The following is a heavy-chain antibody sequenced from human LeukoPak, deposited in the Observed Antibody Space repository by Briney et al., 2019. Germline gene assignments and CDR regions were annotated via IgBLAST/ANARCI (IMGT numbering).Heavy chain of an antibody. J-gene: IGHJ4*02. CDR2: ISRTGNSI. D-gene: IGHD6-13*01. CDR3: ARGPYSSNWYVDY. V-gene: IGHV3-48*03. CDR1: GFTLTSYE. Sequence: GGSLRLSCAASGFTLTSYEMNWVRLAPGKGLEWISYISRTGNSIYYADSVKGRFTVPRDSAKNSLYLQMNSLRAEDTAVYYCARGPYSSNWYVDYWGQGTLVTVAS.